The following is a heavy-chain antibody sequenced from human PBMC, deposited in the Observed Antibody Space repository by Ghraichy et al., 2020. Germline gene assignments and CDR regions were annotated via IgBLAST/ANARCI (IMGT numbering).Heavy chain of an antibody. D-gene: IGHD3-22*01. V-gene: IGHV3-7*01. CDR3: ARDLFYFYRSGYYASDY. Sequence: GGSLRLSCAASGFTFSNYCMTWVRQAPGKGLEWVANIRQDGGDSYYVDSVKGRFTISRDNAENSLYLQMNSLRAEDTAVYHCARDLFYFYRSGYYASDYWGQGTLVTVSS. CDR2: IRQDGGDS. CDR1: GFTFSNYC. J-gene: IGHJ4*02.